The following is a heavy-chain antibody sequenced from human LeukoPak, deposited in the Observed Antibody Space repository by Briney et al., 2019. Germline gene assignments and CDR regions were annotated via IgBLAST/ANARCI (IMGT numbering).Heavy chain of an antibody. J-gene: IGHJ6*03. CDR1: GFTVSSNY. V-gene: IGHV3-30*02. D-gene: IGHD5-18*01. CDR3: AKDGPIGYSYASSYYYYMDV. CDR2: IRYDGSNK. Sequence: GGSLRLSCAASGFTVSSNYMTWVRQAPGKGLEWVAFIRYDGSNKYYADSVKGRFTISRDNSKNTLYLQMNSLRAEDTAVYFCAKDGPIGYSYASSYYYYMDVWGKGTTVTISS.